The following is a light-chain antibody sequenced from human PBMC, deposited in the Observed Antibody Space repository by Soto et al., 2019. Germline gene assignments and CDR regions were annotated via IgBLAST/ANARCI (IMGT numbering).Light chain of an antibody. CDR2: GAS. CDR3: QQTNTFHPRT. Sequence: DIQMTQSPSSVSASVGDRVTITCRARQGISNWLAWYQQQPGKDPKLLIYGASSLQSGGPSRFSGGGSGTHFSLIITCLQPKDFAPYYCQQTNTFHPRTFGGGPKVEI. V-gene: IGKV1-12*01. CDR1: QGISNW. J-gene: IGKJ4*01.